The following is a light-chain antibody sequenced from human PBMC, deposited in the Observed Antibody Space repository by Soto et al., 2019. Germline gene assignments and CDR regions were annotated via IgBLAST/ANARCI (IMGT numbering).Light chain of an antibody. CDR3: QTWGTGSHVV. Sequence: QLVLTQSPSASASLGASVKLTCTLSSAHSSSAIAWHQQQPEKGPRYLMKLNSDGSHSKGDGIPDRFSGSSSGAERYLTISSLQAEDEADYYCQTWGTGSHVVFGGGTKLTVL. CDR2: LNSDGSH. V-gene: IGLV4-69*01. J-gene: IGLJ2*01. CDR1: SAHSSSA.